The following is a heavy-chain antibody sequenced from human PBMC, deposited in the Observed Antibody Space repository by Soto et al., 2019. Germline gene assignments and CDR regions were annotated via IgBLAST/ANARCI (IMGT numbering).Heavy chain of an antibody. Sequence: PGESMKISCKGAGYSFTSYWISWVRQKTGKGLEWMGRIDPSDSYTNYSPSFQGHVTISADKSISTAYLQWSSLKASDTAMYYCARPQNVAAAGDTDAFDIWGQGTMVTVSS. D-gene: IGHD6-13*01. CDR3: ARPQNVAAAGDTDAFDI. V-gene: IGHV5-10-1*01. CDR1: GYSFTSYW. J-gene: IGHJ3*02. CDR2: IDPSDSYT.